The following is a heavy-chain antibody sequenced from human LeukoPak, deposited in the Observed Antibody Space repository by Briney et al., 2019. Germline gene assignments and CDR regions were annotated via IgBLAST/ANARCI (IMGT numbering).Heavy chain of an antibody. V-gene: IGHV3-30-3*01. Sequence: GGSLRLSCAASGFTFSSYAMYWVRQAPGKGLEWVTLISYDGSNKHYADSVKGRFTISRDNSKNTLDLQMNSLRTEDTAVYYCARPMYSSSSHRYYYGMDVWGQGTTVIVSS. CDR1: GFTFSSYA. CDR3: ARPMYSSSSHRYYYGMDV. D-gene: IGHD6-6*01. CDR2: ISYDGSNK. J-gene: IGHJ6*02.